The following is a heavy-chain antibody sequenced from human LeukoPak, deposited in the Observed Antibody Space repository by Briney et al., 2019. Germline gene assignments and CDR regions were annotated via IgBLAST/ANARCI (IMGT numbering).Heavy chain of an antibody. V-gene: IGHV1-2*02. CDR2: INPNSGGT. D-gene: IGHD1-1*01. CDR3: ARGEGGTSVEFDP. J-gene: IGHJ5*02. CDR1: GYTFTGYY. Sequence: ASVKVSCKASGYTFTGYYMHWGRQAPGQGLEWMGWINPNSGGTNYAQKFQGRVTMTRDASISTAYMELSRLRSDDTAVYYCARGEGGTSVEFDPWGQGTLVTVSS.